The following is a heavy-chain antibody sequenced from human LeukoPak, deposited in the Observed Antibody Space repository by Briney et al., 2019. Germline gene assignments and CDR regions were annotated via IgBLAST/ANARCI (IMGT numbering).Heavy chain of an antibody. J-gene: IGHJ5*02. D-gene: IGHD3-9*01. CDR1: GGSISSYY. CDR3: ARERYFDWLSSNWFDP. CDR2: IYTSGST. V-gene: IGHV4-4*07. Sequence: SETLSLTCTVSGGSISSYYWSWIRQPAGKGLEWIGRIYTSGSTNYNPSLKSRVTMSVDTSKNQFSLKLSSVTAADTAVYYCARERYFDWLSSNWFDPWGQGTLVTVSS.